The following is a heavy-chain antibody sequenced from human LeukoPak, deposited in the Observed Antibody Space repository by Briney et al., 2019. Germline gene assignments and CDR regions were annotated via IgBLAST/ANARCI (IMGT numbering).Heavy chain of an antibody. CDR2: TYYRSKWSN. D-gene: IGHD4-11*01. CDR1: GDSVSSNSAS. J-gene: IGHJ5*02. CDR3: ARDRDSDYEWGPFDP. Sequence: SQTLSLTCAISGDSVSSNSASWNWLRQSPSRCLEWLGRTYYRSKWSNDYAPSVKSRITINPDTSRNQFSLQLNSVTPEDTAVYYCARDRDSDYEWGPFDPWGQGTLVTVSS. V-gene: IGHV6-1*01.